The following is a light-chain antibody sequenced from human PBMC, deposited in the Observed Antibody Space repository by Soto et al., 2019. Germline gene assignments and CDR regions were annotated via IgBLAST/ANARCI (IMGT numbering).Light chain of an antibody. J-gene: IGKJ1*01. V-gene: IGKV3-20*01. CDR2: GAS. CDR1: QSVSNNY. Sequence: ILFTQSPGTLSLSPGERATLSCRASQSVSNNYLAWYQQKPGKAPRLLIYGASNRATGIPDRLSGSGSGTDFTLPIRRLEPEDSAVYYCQQYGSSGTFGQGTQVDIK. CDR3: QQYGSSGT.